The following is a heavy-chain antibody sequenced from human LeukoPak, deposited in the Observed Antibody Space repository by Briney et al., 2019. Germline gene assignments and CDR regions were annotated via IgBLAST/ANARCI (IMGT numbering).Heavy chain of an antibody. CDR3: ARSSLGTITAGPFDY. V-gene: IGHV1-18*01. CDR2: ISGYNGNT. CDR1: GYTFSSYG. D-gene: IGHD5-12*01. Sequence: APVKVSCKASGYTFSSYGIAWVRQAPGQGLEWMGWISGYNGNTNYAQKLQGRVSMTTDTSTTTAYMELRSLTSDDTALYYCARSSLGTITAGPFDYWGQGTLVTVSS. J-gene: IGHJ4*02.